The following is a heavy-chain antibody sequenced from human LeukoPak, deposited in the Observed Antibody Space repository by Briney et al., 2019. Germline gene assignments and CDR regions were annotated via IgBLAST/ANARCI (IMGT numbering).Heavy chain of an antibody. V-gene: IGHV1-2*02. D-gene: IGHD3-16*01. CDR2: INPNSGGT. CDR1: GYTFTGYY. J-gene: IGHJ4*02. Sequence: ASVKVSCKASGYTFTGYYMHWVRQAPGQGLEWMGWINPNSGGTNYAQKFQGRVTMTRDTSISTAYMELSRLRSDDTAVYYCARALGGFWGSGGDYWGQGTLVTVSS. CDR3: ARALGGFWGSGGDY.